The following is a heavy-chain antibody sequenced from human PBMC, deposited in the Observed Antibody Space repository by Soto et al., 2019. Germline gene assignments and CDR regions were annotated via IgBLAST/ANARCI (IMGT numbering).Heavy chain of an antibody. CDR2: IYHSGST. J-gene: IGHJ4*02. CDR3: ARADYGAPIDY. V-gene: IGHV4-38-2*01. D-gene: IGHD4-17*01. Sequence: SETLSLTCAVSGYSISSGYYWGWIRQPPGKGLEWIGSIYHSGSTYYNPSLKSRVTISVDTSKNQFSLKLSSVTAADTAVYYCARADYGAPIDYWGQGTLVTVSS. CDR1: GYSISSGYY.